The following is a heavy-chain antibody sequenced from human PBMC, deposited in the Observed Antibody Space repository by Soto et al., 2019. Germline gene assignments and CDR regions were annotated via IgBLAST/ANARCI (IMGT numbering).Heavy chain of an antibody. CDR3: ARIYYYGSGSYYRPDY. CDR1: GGSFSGYY. Sequence: PSQTLSLTCPVYGGSFSGYYWGWIRHPPGKWLEWIGEINHSGSTNYNPALKSRVTISVDTSKNQFSLKLSSVTAADTAVYYCARIYYYGSGSYYRPDYWGQGTLVTVSS. V-gene: IGHV4-34*01. J-gene: IGHJ4*02. D-gene: IGHD3-10*01. CDR2: INHSGST.